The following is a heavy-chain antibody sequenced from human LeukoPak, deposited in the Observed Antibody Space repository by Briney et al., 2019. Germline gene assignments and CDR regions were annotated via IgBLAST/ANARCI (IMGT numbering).Heavy chain of an antibody. J-gene: IGHJ4*02. CDR3: ARGLYDYGDYVDY. CDR1: GFTFSSYS. V-gene: IGHV3-21*01. CDR2: ITSRSSYI. Sequence: GGSLRLSCAASGFTFSSYSMNWVRQAPGKGLEWVSSITSRSSYIYYADSVKGRFTISRDNAKNSLYLQMNSLRAEDTAVYYCARGLYDYGDYVDYWGQGTLVTVSS. D-gene: IGHD4-17*01.